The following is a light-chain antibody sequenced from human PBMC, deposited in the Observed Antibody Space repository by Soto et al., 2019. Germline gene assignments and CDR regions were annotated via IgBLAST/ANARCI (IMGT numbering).Light chain of an antibody. J-gene: IGLJ1*01. V-gene: IGLV1-47*01. CDR3: AVWDHSLSGYV. Sequence: QSVLTQSPATSGTPGHRVIISCSGSTSNIGRDYVCWYQQFPGTAPKLLIYGNSQRPSGVPDRFSGSKSDTTASLAISGLRSEDEAVYFCAVWDHSLSGYVFGSGTKVTVL. CDR1: TSNIGRDY. CDR2: GNS.